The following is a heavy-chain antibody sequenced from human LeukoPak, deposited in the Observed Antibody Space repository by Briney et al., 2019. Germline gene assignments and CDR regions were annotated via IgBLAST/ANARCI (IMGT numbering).Heavy chain of an antibody. Sequence: SETLSLTCTVSGGSISGYYWSWIRQPPGKGLEWIGYIYYSGSTNYNPSLKSRVTISVDTSKNQFSLKLSSVTAADTAVYYCAREVERAFDIWGQGTMVTVSS. CDR3: AREVERAFDI. CDR2: IYYSGST. CDR1: GGSISGYY. J-gene: IGHJ3*02. D-gene: IGHD1-1*01. V-gene: IGHV4-59*01.